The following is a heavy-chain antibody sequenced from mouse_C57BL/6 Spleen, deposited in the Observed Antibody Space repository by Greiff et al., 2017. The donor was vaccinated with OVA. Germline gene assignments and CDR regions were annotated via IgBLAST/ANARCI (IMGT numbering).Heavy chain of an antibody. J-gene: IGHJ3*01. Sequence: VQLQQPGAELVKPGASVTLSCKASGYTFTSYWMHWVKQRPGRGLEWIGRIDPNSGGTKYNEKFKSKATLTVDKPASTAYMQLSSLTSEDSAVYYCAREYGKGLVLFAYWGQGTLVTVSA. V-gene: IGHV1-72*01. D-gene: IGHD2-10*02. CDR3: AREYGKGLVLFAY. CDR2: IDPNSGGT. CDR1: GYTFTSYW.